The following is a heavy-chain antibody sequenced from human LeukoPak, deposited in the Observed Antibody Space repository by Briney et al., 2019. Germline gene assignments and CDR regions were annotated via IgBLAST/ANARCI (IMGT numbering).Heavy chain of an antibody. D-gene: IGHD6-19*01. CDR1: GFTFSSYG. CDR3: ARVGSGSYGMDV. V-gene: IGHV3-33*01. J-gene: IGHJ6*04. CDR2: IWYDGSNK. Sequence: GGSLRLSCAASGFTFSSYGMHWVRQAPGKGLEWVEVIWYDGSNKYYADSVKGRFTISRDNSKNTLYLQMNSLRAEDTAVYYCARVGSGSYGMDVWGKGTTVTVSS.